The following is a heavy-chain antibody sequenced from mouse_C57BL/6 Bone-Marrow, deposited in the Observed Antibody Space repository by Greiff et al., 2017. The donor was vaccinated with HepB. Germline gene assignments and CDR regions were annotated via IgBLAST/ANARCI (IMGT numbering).Heavy chain of an antibody. J-gene: IGHJ4*01. CDR1: GYTFTSYW. V-gene: IGHV1-5*01. D-gene: IGHD1-1*01. Sequence: VHVKQSGTVLARPGASVKMSCKTSGYTFTSYWMHWVKQRPGQGLEWIGAIYPGNSDTSYNQKSKGKAKLTAVTSASTAYMELSSLTNEDSAVYYCSLYYGSRGYYAMDYWGQGTSVTVSS. CDR2: IYPGNSDT. CDR3: SLYYGSRGYYAMDY.